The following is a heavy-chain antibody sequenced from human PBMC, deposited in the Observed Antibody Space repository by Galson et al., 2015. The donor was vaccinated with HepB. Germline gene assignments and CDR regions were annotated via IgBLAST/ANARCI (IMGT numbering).Heavy chain of an antibody. CDR2: INHSGTA. D-gene: IGHD3-10*01. J-gene: IGHJ6*02. CDR1: GGSFSDYY. V-gene: IGHV4-34*01. Sequence: ETLSLTCAVYGGSFSDYYWSWIRQSPGKGLEWIGEINHSGTANYNPSLKSRVSLLVDTSKNQFALKVGSVTAAVTAVYYCARVVRGVMRFPNYYYYGMDVWGQGTSVTVSS. CDR3: ARVVRGVMRFPNYYYYGMDV.